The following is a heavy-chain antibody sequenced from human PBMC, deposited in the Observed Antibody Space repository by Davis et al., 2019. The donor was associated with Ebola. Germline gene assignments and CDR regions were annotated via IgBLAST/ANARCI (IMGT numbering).Heavy chain of an antibody. CDR3: ARRSGLWYRYFDY. CDR1: GFTFSTYS. V-gene: IGHV3-21*01. Sequence: GESLKISCAASGFTFSTYSMSWVRQAPGKALEWVSSISSDSDYIYYADSAKGRFTISRDNAKNSLFLQMNSLRAEDTAVYYCARRSGLWYRYFDYWGQGTLVTVSS. J-gene: IGHJ4*02. CDR2: ISSDSDYI. D-gene: IGHD2-15*01.